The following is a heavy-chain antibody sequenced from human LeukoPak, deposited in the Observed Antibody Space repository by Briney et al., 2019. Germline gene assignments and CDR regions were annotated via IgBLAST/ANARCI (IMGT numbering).Heavy chain of an antibody. D-gene: IGHD3/OR15-3a*01. CDR2: IKLDGSEK. V-gene: IGHV3-7*03. CDR1: GFSFGKYW. J-gene: IGHJ4*02. Sequence: GGSLRLSCVAPGFSFGKYWMSWVRQAPGKGLEWVANIKLDGSEKSYVDSVKGRFTISRDNTKNSLYLQMNSLRAEDTAVFYCARDQYDTWSRRGNFDSWGQGTLVTVSS. CDR3: ARDQYDTWSRRGNFDS.